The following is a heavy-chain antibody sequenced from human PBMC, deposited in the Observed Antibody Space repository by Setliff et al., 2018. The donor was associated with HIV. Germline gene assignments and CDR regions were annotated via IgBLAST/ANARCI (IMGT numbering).Heavy chain of an antibody. CDR2: INPNSGGT. CDR3: AGGGLATVAFDI. V-gene: IGHV1-2*02. J-gene: IGHJ3*02. Sequence: ASVKVSCKASGYTFIGDYMHWLRQAPGQGLEWMGWINPNSGGTNFAQKFQGRVTMTRDTSISTAYMGLSRLRSDDTAVYYCAGGGLATVAFDIWGQGTMVTVSS. CDR1: GYTFIGDY. D-gene: IGHD5-12*01.